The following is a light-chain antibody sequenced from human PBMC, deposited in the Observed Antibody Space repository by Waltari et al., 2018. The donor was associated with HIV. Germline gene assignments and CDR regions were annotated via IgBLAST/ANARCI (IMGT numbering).Light chain of an antibody. CDR3: AAWDDSRNGDVI. Sequence: QPVLTQPPSASGTPGQRVTLSCSGSNSTIGMNTVNGYQQLPGTAPNLLIANNNRRPSGVPDRFSGSKSGTSASLAISGLQSEDEADYYCAAWDDSRNGDVIFGGGTKLTVL. V-gene: IGLV1-44*01. CDR2: NNN. CDR1: NSTIGMNT. J-gene: IGLJ2*01.